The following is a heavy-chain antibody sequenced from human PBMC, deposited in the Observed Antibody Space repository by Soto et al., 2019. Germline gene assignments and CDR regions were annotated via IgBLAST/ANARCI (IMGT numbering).Heavy chain of an antibody. D-gene: IGHD3-3*01. V-gene: IGHV4-59*01. CDR2: IYYNGST. CDR1: GGSISSYY. CDR3: ARVFRWSGSTSGGHYYYYGMDV. J-gene: IGHJ6*02. Sequence: SETLSLTCTVSGGSISSYYWSWIRQPPGKGLEWIGYIYYNGSTNYNPSLKSRVTISVDTSKNQFSLKLSSVTAADTAVYYCARVFRWSGSTSGGHYYYYGMDVWGQGTTVTVSS.